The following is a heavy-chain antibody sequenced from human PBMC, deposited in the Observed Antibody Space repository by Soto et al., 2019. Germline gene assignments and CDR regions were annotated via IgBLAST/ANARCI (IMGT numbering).Heavy chain of an antibody. Sequence: SETLSLTCTVSGGSISSYYWSWIRQPPGKGLEWIGYIYYSGSTNYNPSLKSRVTISVDTSKNQFSLKLSSVTAADTAVYYCARDQDGGNWNSWGQGTLVTVSS. CDR3: ARDQDGGNWNS. J-gene: IGHJ4*02. CDR2: IYYSGST. CDR1: GGSISSYY. D-gene: IGHD2-15*01. V-gene: IGHV4-59*01.